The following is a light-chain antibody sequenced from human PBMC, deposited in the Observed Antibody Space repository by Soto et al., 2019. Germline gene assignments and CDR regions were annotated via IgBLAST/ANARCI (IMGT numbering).Light chain of an antibody. J-gene: IGKJ5*01. CDR2: DVS. V-gene: IGKV3-15*01. CDR3: QQYNNWPPT. CDR1: QSARIS. Sequence: ETVMTQSPATLSVSPGERATLSCRASQSARISLGWYQQKPGQAPRLLIYDVSTRATGVPARFSGSGSVTEFTLTISSPQSEDFAVYYCQQYNNWPPTFGQGTRLEIK.